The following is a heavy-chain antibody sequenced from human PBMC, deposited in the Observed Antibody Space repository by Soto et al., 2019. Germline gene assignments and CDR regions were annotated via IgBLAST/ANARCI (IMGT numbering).Heavy chain of an antibody. CDR2: ISSSSSYI. J-gene: IGHJ6*03. CDR1: GFTFSSYS. Sequence: PGGSLRLSCAASGFTFSSYSMNWVRQAPGKGLEWVSSISSSSSYIYYADSVKGRFTISRDNAKNSLYLQMNSLRAEDTAVYYCAKSIAARTYSHYYYMDVWGKGTTVTVSS. CDR3: AKSIAARTYSHYYYMDV. V-gene: IGHV3-21*01. D-gene: IGHD6-6*01.